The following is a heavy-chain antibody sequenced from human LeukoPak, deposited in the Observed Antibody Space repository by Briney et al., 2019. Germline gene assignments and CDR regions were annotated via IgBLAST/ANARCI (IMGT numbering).Heavy chain of an antibody. V-gene: IGHV4-59*01. D-gene: IGHD5-12*01. Sequence: SESLSLTCTVSGGPISSYYWSWIRRPPGKGLEWIGYIYYSGSTNYNPSLKSRVTISVDTSKNQFSLKLSSVTAADTAVYYCARVIGYSGYDAFDYWGQGTLVTVSS. J-gene: IGHJ4*02. CDR2: IYYSGST. CDR1: GGPISSYY. CDR3: ARVIGYSGYDAFDY.